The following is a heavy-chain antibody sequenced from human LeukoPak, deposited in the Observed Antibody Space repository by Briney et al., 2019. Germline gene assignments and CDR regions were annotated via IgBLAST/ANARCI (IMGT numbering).Heavy chain of an antibody. CDR2: ISAYNGHT. Sequence: ASVKVSCKASGYTFSSYGISWVRQAPGQGLEWMGWISAYNGHTNSAQRLQGRVSLTTDTSANTAYMELRSLRSDDTAVYYCARSAGYSYNYGENAFDIWGQGTVVTVSS. J-gene: IGHJ3*02. CDR3: ARSAGYSYNYGENAFDI. CDR1: GYTFSSYG. V-gene: IGHV1-18*01. D-gene: IGHD5-18*01.